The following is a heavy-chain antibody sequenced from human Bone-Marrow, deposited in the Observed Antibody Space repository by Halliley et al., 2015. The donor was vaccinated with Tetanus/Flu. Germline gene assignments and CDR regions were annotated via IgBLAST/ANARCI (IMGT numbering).Heavy chain of an antibody. D-gene: IGHD6-6*01. CDR2: INSDGSTT. V-gene: IGHV3-74*01. CDR3: ARGMMAARRDGFGY. Sequence: SRINSDGSTTNYAASLRGRFTISRDNTKNPLYLQMNSLTVEDTAVYYCARGMMAARRDGFGYWGQGTLVTVSS. J-gene: IGHJ4*02.